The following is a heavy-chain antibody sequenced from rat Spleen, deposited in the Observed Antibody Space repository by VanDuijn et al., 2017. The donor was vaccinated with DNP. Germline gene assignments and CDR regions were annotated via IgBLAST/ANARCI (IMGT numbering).Heavy chain of an antibody. Sequence: EVQLVESGGGLVQPGRSLTLSCAVSGFTFCNHGMAWVRQAPTKGLEWVASISTGGGITYYRDSVKGRFTISRDDAKNTQYLQMDSLRSEDTATYYCARHDWQYWGQGVMVTVSS. J-gene: IGHJ2*01. CDR2: ISTGGGIT. CDR1: GFTFCNHG. D-gene: IGHD1-7*01. V-gene: IGHV5S13*01. CDR3: ARHDWQY.